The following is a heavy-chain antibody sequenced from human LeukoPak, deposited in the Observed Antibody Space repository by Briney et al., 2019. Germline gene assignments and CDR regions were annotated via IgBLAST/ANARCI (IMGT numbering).Heavy chain of an antibody. CDR1: GFSFSDHH. V-gene: IGHV3-72*01. D-gene: IGHD1-14*01. Sequence: GGSLRLSCAASGFSFSDHHMDWVRQAPGKGLEWVGLSRRKANSYTTEYAPSVKDGFTISRDDSKNSLYLQMNSLKTEDTAMYYCTRRMTSNRYFDYWGQGILVTVSS. J-gene: IGHJ4*02. CDR2: SRRKANSYTT. CDR3: TRRMTSNRYFDY.